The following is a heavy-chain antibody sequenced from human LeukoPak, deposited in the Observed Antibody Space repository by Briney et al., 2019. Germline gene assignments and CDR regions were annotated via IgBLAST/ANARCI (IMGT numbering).Heavy chain of an antibody. CDR1: GGSFSGYF. Sequence: SETLSLTCAVYGGSFSGYFWTWIRQPPGKGLEWIGEVNHSGSTNYNPSLKSRVTISVDTSKNQFSLKLSSVSAGDTAVYYCARLTTVVTDNFDYWGQGTLVTVSS. CDR2: VNHSGST. D-gene: IGHD4-23*01. J-gene: IGHJ4*02. CDR3: ARLTTVVTDNFDY. V-gene: IGHV4-34*01.